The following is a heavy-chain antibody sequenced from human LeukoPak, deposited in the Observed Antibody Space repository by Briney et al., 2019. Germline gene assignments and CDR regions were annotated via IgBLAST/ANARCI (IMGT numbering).Heavy chain of an antibody. Sequence: SETLSLTCTVSGGSISSSSYYWGWIRQPPGKGLEWIGSIYYSGSTYYNPSLKSRVTISVDTSKNQFSLKLSSVAAADTAVYYYAAQTRITIFGVVIHFDYWGQGTLVTVSS. CDR3: AAQTRITIFGVVIHFDY. CDR2: IYYSGST. D-gene: IGHD3-3*01. J-gene: IGHJ4*02. CDR1: GGSISSSSYY. V-gene: IGHV4-39*01.